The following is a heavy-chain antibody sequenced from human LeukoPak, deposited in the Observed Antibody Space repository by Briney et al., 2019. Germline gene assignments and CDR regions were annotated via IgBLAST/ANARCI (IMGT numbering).Heavy chain of an antibody. Sequence: SETLSPTCTVSGGSISSSSYYWGWIRQPPGKGLEWIGSICYSGSTYYNPSLKSRVTISVDTSKNQFSLKLSSVTAADTAVYYCARHTGRYCSGGSCPILDYFDYWGQGTLVTVSS. CDR3: ARHTGRYCSGGSCPILDYFDY. V-gene: IGHV4-39*01. CDR2: ICYSGST. CDR1: GGSISSSSYY. D-gene: IGHD2-15*01. J-gene: IGHJ4*02.